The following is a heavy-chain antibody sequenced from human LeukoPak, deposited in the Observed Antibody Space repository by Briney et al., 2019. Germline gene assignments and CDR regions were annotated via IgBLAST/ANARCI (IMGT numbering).Heavy chain of an antibody. D-gene: IGHD2-2*01. Sequence: GGSLRLPCAASGFTFSSYGMHWVRQAPGKGVEWVAFIRYDGSNKYYADSVKGRFTISRDNSKNTLYLQMNSLRAEDTAAYYCAKDLGVPAASPMDVWGKGTTVTISS. CDR1: GFTFSSYG. CDR3: AKDLGVPAASPMDV. CDR2: IRYDGSNK. J-gene: IGHJ6*03. V-gene: IGHV3-30*02.